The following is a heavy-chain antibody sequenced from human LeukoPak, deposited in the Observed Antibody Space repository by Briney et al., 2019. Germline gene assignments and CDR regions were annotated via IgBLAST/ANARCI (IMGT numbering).Heavy chain of an antibody. V-gene: IGHV3-23*01. CDR1: GFTFSSYA. J-gene: IGHJ5*01. Sequence: GGSLRLSCAASGFTFSSYAMSWVRQAPGKGLEWVSAISGSGGSTYYADSVKGRFTISRDNSKNTLYLQMNSLRAEDTAVYYCAKHPSYCSGGSCCIFDSWGQGTLVTVSS. CDR3: AKHPSYCSGGSCCIFDS. CDR2: ISGSGGST. D-gene: IGHD2-15*01.